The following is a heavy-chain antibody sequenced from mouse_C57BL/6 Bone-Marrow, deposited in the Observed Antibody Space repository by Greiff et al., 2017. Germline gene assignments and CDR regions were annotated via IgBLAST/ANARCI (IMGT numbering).Heavy chain of an antibody. V-gene: IGHV14-4*01. D-gene: IGHD1-1*01. CDR2: IDPENGDT. J-gene: IGHJ3*01. Sequence: VQLKQSGAGLVRPGASVTLSCTASGFNIKDDYMPWVKQRPEQGLEWIGWIDPENGDTEYDSNFQGKVTITVDTSSNPAYLQLSSLTSEDTAVYDCTRITDWGQGTLVTVSA. CDR1: GFNIKDDY. CDR3: TRITD.